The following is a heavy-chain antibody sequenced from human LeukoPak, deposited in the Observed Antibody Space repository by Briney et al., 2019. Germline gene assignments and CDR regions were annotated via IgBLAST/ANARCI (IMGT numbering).Heavy chain of an antibody. V-gene: IGHV3-7*01. CDR3: ARDVEGSGSYYSP. CDR2: MNQDGSEK. Sequence: GGSLRLSCAASGFTFSDSWMSWVRQAPGKGLEWVANMNQDGSEKDYVDSVKGRFTNSRDNAKNSLYLQMNSLRAEDTAVYYCARDVEGSGSYYSPWGQGTRVTVSS. J-gene: IGHJ4*02. D-gene: IGHD3-10*01. CDR1: GFTFSDSW.